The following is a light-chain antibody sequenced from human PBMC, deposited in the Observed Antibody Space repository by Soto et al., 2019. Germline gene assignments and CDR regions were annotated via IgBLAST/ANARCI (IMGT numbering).Light chain of an antibody. Sequence: EIVLTQSPGTLSLSSGERATLSCRASQSVSSNSLAWYQQKPGQAPRLLIYGASSRATGIPDRFSGSGSGTDFTLTISRLEPEDFAVYYCQQYGSSFTFGPGTKVDIK. CDR3: QQYGSSFT. V-gene: IGKV3-20*01. J-gene: IGKJ3*01. CDR1: QSVSSNS. CDR2: GAS.